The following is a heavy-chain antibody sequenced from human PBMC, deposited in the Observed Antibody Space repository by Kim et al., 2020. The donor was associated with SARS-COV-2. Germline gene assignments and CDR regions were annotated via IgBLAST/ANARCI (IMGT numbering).Heavy chain of an antibody. Sequence: STYSNPSLKSRVTISVDTSKNQFSLKLSSVTAADTAVYYCASKVEQQLAYWGQGTLVTVSS. CDR3: ASKVEQQLAY. CDR2: ST. V-gene: IGHV4-31*02. J-gene: IGHJ4*02. D-gene: IGHD6-13*01.